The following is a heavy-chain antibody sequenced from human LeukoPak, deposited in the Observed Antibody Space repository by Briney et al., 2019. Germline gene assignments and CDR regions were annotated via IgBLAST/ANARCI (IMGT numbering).Heavy chain of an antibody. CDR1: GFTFSSYA. V-gene: IGHV3-23*01. CDR2: ISGSGGST. J-gene: IGHJ4*02. CDR3: AKDLYYDSSGAFDY. Sequence: GGSLRLSCAASGFTFSSYAMSWVRQAPGKGLEWVSAISGSGGSTYYADSVKGRFTISRDNPKYTLYLQMNSLRAEDTAVYYCAKDLYYDSSGAFDYWGQGTLVTVSS. D-gene: IGHD3-22*01.